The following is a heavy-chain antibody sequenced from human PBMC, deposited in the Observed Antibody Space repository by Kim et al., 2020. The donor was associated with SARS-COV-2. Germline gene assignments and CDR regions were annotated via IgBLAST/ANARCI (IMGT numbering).Heavy chain of an antibody. CDR1: GFTFSSYG. V-gene: IGHV3-30*18. Sequence: GGSLRLSCAASGFTFSSYGMHWVRQAPGKGLEWVAVISYDGSNKNYADSVKGRFTISRDNSKNTLYLQMNSLRGEETAVYYCAKEEGSGYSSGWTYYYYGMDVWGQGTTVTVSS. J-gene: IGHJ6*02. CDR3: AKEEGSGYSSGWTYYYYGMDV. CDR2: ISYDGSNK. D-gene: IGHD6-19*01.